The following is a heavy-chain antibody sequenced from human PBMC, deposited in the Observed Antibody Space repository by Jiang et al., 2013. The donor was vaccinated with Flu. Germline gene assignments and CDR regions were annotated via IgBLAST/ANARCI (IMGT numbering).Heavy chain of an antibody. V-gene: IGHV6-1*01. CDR2: TYYRSKWYI. CDR1: GDSVSSNSGA. CDR3: ARDPELHWYFDL. D-gene: IGHD4-23*01. J-gene: IGHJ2*01. Sequence: QTLSLTRDISGDSVSSNSGAWNWIRQSPSRGLEWLGRTYYRSKWYIDYAVSLKGRININPDTSRNRFSLQLYSVTPEDTAVYYCARDPELHWYFDLWGRGTLVTVSS.